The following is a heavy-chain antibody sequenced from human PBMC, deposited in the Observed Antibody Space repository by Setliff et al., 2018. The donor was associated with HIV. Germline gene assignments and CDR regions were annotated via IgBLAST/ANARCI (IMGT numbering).Heavy chain of an antibody. D-gene: IGHD6-6*01. V-gene: IGHV1-46*01. J-gene: IGHJ1*01. CDR1: GYTFTSYY. CDR2: ISAYNGNT. Sequence: ASVKVSCKASGYTFTSYYMHWVRQAPGQGLEWMGWISAYNGNTTYAQKFQGRVTMTRDTSTSTVYMELSSLRSEDTAVYYCARDPAPSSSASYFQHWGQGTPVTVSS. CDR3: ARDPAPSSSASYFQH.